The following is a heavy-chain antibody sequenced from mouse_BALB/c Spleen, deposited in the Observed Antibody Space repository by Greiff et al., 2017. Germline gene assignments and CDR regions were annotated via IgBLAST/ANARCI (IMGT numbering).Heavy chain of an antibody. CDR1: GFTFSSYT. V-gene: IGHV5-12-2*01. CDR2: ISNGGGST. J-gene: IGHJ4*01. CDR3: ARPYYRYDGVGAMDY. Sequence: EVMLVESGGGLVQPGGSLKLSCAASGFTFSSYTMSWVRQTPEKRLEWVAYISNGGGSTYYPDTVKGRFTISRDNAKNTLYLQMSSLKSEDTAMYYCARPYYRYDGVGAMDYWGQGTSVTVSS. D-gene: IGHD2-14*01.